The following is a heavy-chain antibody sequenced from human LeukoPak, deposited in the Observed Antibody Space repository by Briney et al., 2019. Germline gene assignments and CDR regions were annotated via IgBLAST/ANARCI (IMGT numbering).Heavy chain of an antibody. CDR2: IYTSGST. V-gene: IGHV4-61*02. D-gene: IGHD3-3*01. Sequence: SETLSLTCTVSGGSISSSSYYWGWIRQPPGKGLEWIGRIYTSGSTNYNPSLKSRVTISVDTSKNQFSLKLSSVTAADTAVYYCARATSKPGYYGSYYYMDVWGKGTTVTISS. CDR3: ARATSKPGYYGSYYYMDV. J-gene: IGHJ6*03. CDR1: GGSISSSSYY.